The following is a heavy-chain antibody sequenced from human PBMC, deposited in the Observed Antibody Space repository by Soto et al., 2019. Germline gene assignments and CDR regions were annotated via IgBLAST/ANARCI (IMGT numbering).Heavy chain of an antibody. D-gene: IGHD1-7*01. V-gene: IGHV3-23*01. CDR1: GFTFSSYA. Sequence: TGGSLRLSCAASGFTFSSYAMSWVRQAPGKGLEWVSAISGSGGSTYYADSVKGRFTISRDNSKNTLYLQMNSLRAEDTAVYYCAKFVSDNWNYKYYFDYWGQGTLVTVSS. CDR3: AKFVSDNWNYKYYFDY. J-gene: IGHJ4*02. CDR2: ISGSGGST.